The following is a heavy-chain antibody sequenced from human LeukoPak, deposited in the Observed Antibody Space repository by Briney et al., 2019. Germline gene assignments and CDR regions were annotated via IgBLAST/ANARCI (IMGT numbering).Heavy chain of an antibody. CDR2: ISDSGGST. J-gene: IGHJ5*02. CDR1: GFTFSNYD. V-gene: IGHV3-23*01. CDR3: AKDLSRAVAADWFDP. Sequence: RTGGSLRLSCAASGFTFSNYDMSWVRQAPGKGLEWVSSISDSGGSTYYADSVKGRFTISRDNSKNTLYLQMTNLRAAGTAVYYCAKDLSRAVAADWFDPWDQGSLVTVSS. D-gene: IGHD6-19*01.